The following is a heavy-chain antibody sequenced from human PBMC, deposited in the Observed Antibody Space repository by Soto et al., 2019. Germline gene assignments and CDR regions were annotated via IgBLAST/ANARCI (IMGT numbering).Heavy chain of an antibody. CDR1: GYTLTELS. V-gene: IGHV1-24*01. D-gene: IGHD3-9*01. J-gene: IGHJ6*03. CDR3: ARGRVSYDILTGYPDVTHMDV. Sequence: ASVKVSCKVSGYTLTELSMHWVRQAPGKGLEWMGGFDPEDGETIYAQKFQGRVTMTGDTSTDTAYMELSSLRSEDTAVYYCARGRVSYDILTGYPDVTHMDVWGKGTTVTVSS. CDR2: FDPEDGET.